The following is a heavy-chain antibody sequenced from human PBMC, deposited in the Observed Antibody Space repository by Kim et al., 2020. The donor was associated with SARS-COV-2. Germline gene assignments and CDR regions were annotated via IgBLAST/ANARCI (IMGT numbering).Heavy chain of an antibody. CDR1: GGTFSSYT. D-gene: IGHD6-13*01. V-gene: IGHV1-69*02. Sequence: SVKVSCKASGGTFSSYTISWVRQAPGQGLEWMGRIIPILGIANYAQKFQGRVTITADKSTSTAYMELSSLRSEDTAVYYCARAPGVAATELYYGMDVWGQGTTVTVSS. CDR3: ARAPGVAATELYYGMDV. J-gene: IGHJ6*02. CDR2: IIPILGIA.